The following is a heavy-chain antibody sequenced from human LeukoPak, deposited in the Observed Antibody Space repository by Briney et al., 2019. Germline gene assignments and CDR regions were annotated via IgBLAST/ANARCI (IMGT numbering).Heavy chain of an antibody. J-gene: IGHJ3*02. V-gene: IGHV3-48*03. D-gene: IGHD2-21*02. CDR3: ARYPSIVVVTGADAFDI. CDR2: ISSSGSNI. CDR1: GFTFSNYE. Sequence: PGGSLRLPCGASGFTFSNYEMNWVRQAPGKGLEWVSYISSSGSNIHYADSVKGRFTISRDNAKNSLYLQMNSLRAEDTAVYYCARYPSIVVVTGADAFDIWGQGTMVTVSS.